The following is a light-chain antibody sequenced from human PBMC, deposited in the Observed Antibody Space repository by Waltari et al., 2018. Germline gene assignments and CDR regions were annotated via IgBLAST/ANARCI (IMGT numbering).Light chain of an antibody. CDR2: GNS. CDR3: QSYDSSLSGSV. J-gene: IGLJ2*01. Sequence: QSGLTQPPSVSGAPGQRVTISCTGSRSNIGAGYDVPWYQLLPGTAPKLLIYGNSKXXXXXXXXXXGSKSGTSASLAXTGLQAEDEAGYYCQSYDSSLSGSVFGGGTKLTVL. V-gene: IGLV1-40*01. CDR1: RSNIGAGYD.